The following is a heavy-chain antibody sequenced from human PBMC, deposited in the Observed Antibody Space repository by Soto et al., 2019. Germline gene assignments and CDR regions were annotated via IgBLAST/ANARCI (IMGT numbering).Heavy chain of an antibody. CDR1: GFTFSSSE. D-gene: IGHD1-26*01. J-gene: IGHJ3*01. Sequence: EVQLVESGGGLVQPGGSLRLSCAVSGFTFSSSEMYWVRQAPGKGLEWISYIHPSGQPIFYADSVKGRFTISRDNANNSLCLQMNSLRAADTAVYYCARRASRWGQGTMVTVSS. CDR3: ARRASR. V-gene: IGHV3-48*03. CDR2: IHPSGQPI.